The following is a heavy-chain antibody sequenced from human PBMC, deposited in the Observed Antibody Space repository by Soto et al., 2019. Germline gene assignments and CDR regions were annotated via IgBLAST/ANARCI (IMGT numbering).Heavy chain of an antibody. CDR2: IKEDGSEK. D-gene: IGHD4-4*01. J-gene: IGHJ4*02. CDR1: GFTFSNYW. Sequence: LRLSCAASGFTFSNYWMSWVRQAPGKGLEWVANIKEDGSEKYYVDSVKGRFTISRDNAKNSLYLQMSSLRPEDTAVYYCTRGHPSIYNYWGQGTLVTVSS. CDR3: TRGHPSIYNY. V-gene: IGHV3-7*01.